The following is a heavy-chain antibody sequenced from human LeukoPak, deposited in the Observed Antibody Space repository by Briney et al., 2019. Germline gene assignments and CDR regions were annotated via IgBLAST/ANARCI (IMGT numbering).Heavy chain of an antibody. CDR2: IYSGGST. CDR1: GFTFSSYG. J-gene: IGHJ4*02. Sequence: GGSLRLSCAASGFTFSSYGMHWVRQAPGKGLEWVSVIYSGGSTYYADSVKGRFTISRDNSKNTLFLQMNSLRAEDTAIYYCASGSGTYWGQGTLVTVSS. CDR3: ASGSGTY. V-gene: IGHV3-NL1*01. D-gene: IGHD3-10*01.